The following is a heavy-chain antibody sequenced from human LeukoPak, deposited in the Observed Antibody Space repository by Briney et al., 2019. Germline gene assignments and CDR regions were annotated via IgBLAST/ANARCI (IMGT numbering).Heavy chain of an antibody. CDR2: IKPDGTEK. V-gene: IGHV3-7*01. D-gene: IGHD6-6*01. J-gene: IGHJ4*02. CDR1: GLVFSNYC. CDR3: ARGGNSSWDY. Sequence: GGSVRLSCAASGLVFSNYCMSWVRQAPGKGLESVANIKPDGTEKYYVDSLKGRFTISRDNAKNSLYLQMNSLRVEDTAVYYCARGGNSSWDYWGQGALVTVSS.